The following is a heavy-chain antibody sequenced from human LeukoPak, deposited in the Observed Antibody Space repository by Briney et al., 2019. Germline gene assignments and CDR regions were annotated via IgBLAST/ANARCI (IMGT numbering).Heavy chain of an antibody. J-gene: IGHJ4*02. V-gene: IGHV4-30-2*01. Sequence: SQTLSLTCAVSGGSISSGGYSWSWIRQPPGKGLEWIGYIYHSGSTYYNPSLKSRVTISVDRSKNQFSLKLSSVTAADTAVYYCAREGSYGSGSYYPFDYWGQGTLVTVSS. CDR1: GGSISSGGYS. CDR2: IYHSGST. D-gene: IGHD3-10*01. CDR3: AREGSYGSGSYYPFDY.